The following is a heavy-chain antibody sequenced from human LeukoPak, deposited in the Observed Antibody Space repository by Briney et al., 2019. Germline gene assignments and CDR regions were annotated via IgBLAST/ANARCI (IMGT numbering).Heavy chain of an antibody. CDR1: GFTFGNAW. CDR3: TTVDPEPGFYAFDI. V-gene: IGHV3-15*01. CDR2: IKSKSDGGTT. D-gene: IGHD3-10*01. Sequence: GGSLRLSCAASGFTFGNAWMSWVRQAPGKGLEWVGRIKSKSDGGTTDYAAPVKGRFTISRDDSKNTLYLQMNSLKTEDTAMYFCTTVDPEPGFYAFDIWGQGTMVTVSS. J-gene: IGHJ3*02.